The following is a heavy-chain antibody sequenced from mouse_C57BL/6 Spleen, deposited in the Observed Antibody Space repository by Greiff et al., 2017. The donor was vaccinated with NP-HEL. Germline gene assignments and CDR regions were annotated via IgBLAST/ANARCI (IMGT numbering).Heavy chain of an antibody. Sequence: QVQLQQPGAELVKPGASVKMSCKASGYTLTSYWITWVKQRPGQGLEWIGAIYPGSGSTNYNEKYKRKAKLTVDTSSSTAYMQLSSLTSEDSAVYYCARQGTTVVEPDYGDQGTTLTVSS. CDR2: IYPGSGST. V-gene: IGHV1-55*01. CDR3: ARQGTTVVEPDY. J-gene: IGHJ2*01. D-gene: IGHD1-1*01. CDR1: GYTLTSYW.